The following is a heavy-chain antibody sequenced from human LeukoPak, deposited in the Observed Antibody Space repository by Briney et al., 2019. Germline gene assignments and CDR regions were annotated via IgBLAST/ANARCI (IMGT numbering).Heavy chain of an antibody. D-gene: IGHD3-9*01. Sequence: GGSLRLSCAASGFTFRTYAMSWVRQAPGKGLEWVSGISGSGGSTYYADSVRGRFTISRDNSKNTLYLQMNSLRAEDTAVYYCAKEGDFYDILTDYWGQGTLVTVSS. CDR1: GFTFRTYA. V-gene: IGHV3-23*01. CDR2: ISGSGGST. CDR3: AKEGDFYDILTDY. J-gene: IGHJ4*02.